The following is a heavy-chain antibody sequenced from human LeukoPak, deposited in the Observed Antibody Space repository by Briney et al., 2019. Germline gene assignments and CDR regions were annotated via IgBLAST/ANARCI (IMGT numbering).Heavy chain of an antibody. V-gene: IGHV3-30*02. Sequence: GGSLRLSCATSGFTLSRYGMHWVRQAPGKGLEWVAFIRPDGSDKFHADSLKGRFTISRDNSKNTLYLQVNSLRVEDTAVYYCAKDRAIFGVAVDYWGQGTLVTVSS. CDR3: AKDRAIFGVAVDY. CDR2: IRPDGSDK. CDR1: GFTLSRYG. J-gene: IGHJ4*02. D-gene: IGHD3-3*01.